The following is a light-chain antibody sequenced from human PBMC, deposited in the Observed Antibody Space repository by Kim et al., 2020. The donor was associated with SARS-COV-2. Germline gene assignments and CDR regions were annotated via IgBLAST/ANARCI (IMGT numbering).Light chain of an antibody. CDR1: SSYVGGYDY. CDR2: AVS. J-gene: IGLJ1*01. V-gene: IGLV2-14*03. Sequence: GQSITISCTGTSSYVGGYDYVSWYQQYPGKAPQVIVYAVSRRPSGVSNRFSGSKSGSTASLTISGLRAEDEADYYCGSYTSTNTRIFGTGTKVTVL. CDR3: GSYTSTNTRI.